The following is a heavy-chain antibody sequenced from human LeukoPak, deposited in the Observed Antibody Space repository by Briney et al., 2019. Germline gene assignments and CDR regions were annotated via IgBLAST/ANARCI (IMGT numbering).Heavy chain of an antibody. CDR3: TTNDVFDV. Sequence: PGGSLRLSCAASGFTFSSYNMNWVRQAPGRGLEWVGRIKNKAGGGTIDYAAPVKGRFTVSRDDSRNMLYLQMNSLKTEDTAVYYCTTNDVFDVWGRGTMVTVSS. CDR2: IKNKAGGGTI. CDR1: GFTFSSYN. V-gene: IGHV3-15*01. J-gene: IGHJ3*01.